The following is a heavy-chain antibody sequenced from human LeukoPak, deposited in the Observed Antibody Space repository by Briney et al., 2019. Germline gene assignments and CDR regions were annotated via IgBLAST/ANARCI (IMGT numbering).Heavy chain of an antibody. CDR2: ISGSGGST. CDR3: ASGSGSSKTATDY. CDR1: GFTFSSYA. D-gene: IGHD3-10*01. Sequence: PGGSLRLSCAASGFTFSSYAMSWVRHAPGKGLEWVSAISGSGGSTYYADSVKGRFTISRDNSKNTLYLQMNSLRAEDTAVYYCASGSGSSKTATDYWGQGTLVTVSS. J-gene: IGHJ4*02. V-gene: IGHV3-23*01.